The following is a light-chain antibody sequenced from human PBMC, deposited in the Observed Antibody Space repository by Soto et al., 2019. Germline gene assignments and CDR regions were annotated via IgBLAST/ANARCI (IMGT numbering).Light chain of an antibody. CDR2: GNN. J-gene: IGLJ1*01. CDR3: QSYASSLSANFV. Sequence: QSVLTQPPSVSGAPGQRVTISCTESSSNIGAGYDVHWYQQLPGKAPKLLIYGNNNRPSGVPDRFPGSKSGTSASLAITGLRADDEADYYCQSYASSLSANFVFGTGTKVTVL. V-gene: IGLV1-40*01. CDR1: SSNIGAGYD.